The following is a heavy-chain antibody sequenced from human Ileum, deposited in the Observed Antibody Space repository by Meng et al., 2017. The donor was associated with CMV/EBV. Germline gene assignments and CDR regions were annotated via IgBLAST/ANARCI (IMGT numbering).Heavy chain of an antibody. J-gene: IGHJ4*02. CDR1: SIRRWG. V-gene: IGHV2-5*02. CDR2: IYWDDDK. Sequence: SIRRWGGGWIRQPPGKVLEWLTLIYWDDDKRYSQSLKSRLSITKDTSKNQVVLTMTNMDPVDTATYYCAHSHHQFYGSGSYYFDYWGQGTLVTVSS. D-gene: IGHD3-10*01. CDR3: AHSHHQFYGSGSYYFDY.